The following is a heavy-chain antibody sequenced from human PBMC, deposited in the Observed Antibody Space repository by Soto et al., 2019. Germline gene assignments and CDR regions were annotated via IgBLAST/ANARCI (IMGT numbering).Heavy chain of an antibody. CDR2: IYSGGST. D-gene: IGHD3-16*02. Sequence: PGGSLRLSCAASGFTVSSNYMSWVRQAPGKGLEWVSVIYSGGSTYYADSVKGRFTISRDNSKNTLYLQMNSLRAEDTAVYYCARGPARKITFGGVIARFGFQHWGRGTLVTVSS. J-gene: IGHJ1*01. CDR1: GFTVSSNY. V-gene: IGHV3-66*01. CDR3: ARGPARKITFGGVIARFGFQH.